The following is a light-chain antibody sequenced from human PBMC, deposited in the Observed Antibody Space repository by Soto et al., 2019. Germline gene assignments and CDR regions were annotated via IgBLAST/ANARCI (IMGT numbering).Light chain of an antibody. V-gene: IGKV3D-15*01. CDR3: QHYNDWPIT. Sequence: EIVMTQSPDTLSVSPGERDTLSCRASESVRTNLAWYQQKPGQAPRLLIYGASSRATGFPARFSGSGSGTEFTLTISSLQSEDFAVYYCQHYNDWPITFGQGHDWRL. CDR1: ESVRTN. J-gene: IGKJ5*01. CDR2: GAS.